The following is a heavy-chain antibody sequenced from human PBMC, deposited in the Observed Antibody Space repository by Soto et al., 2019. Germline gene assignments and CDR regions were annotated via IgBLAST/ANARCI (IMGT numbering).Heavy chain of an antibody. J-gene: IGHJ6*02. V-gene: IGHV2-70*11. CDR1: GFSLSTSGIC. D-gene: IGHD6-19*01. CDR3: VRTRIAVVNYYYYYGMDI. CDR2: IDWDDDK. Sequence: SGPTLVNPTQTLTLTCTFSGFSLSTSGICVSWIRQPPGKALEWLARIDWDDDKYYSTSLKTRLTISKDTSKNQEVLTMTNMDPVDTATYYCVRTRIAVVNYYYYYGMDIWGQGTTVTVSS.